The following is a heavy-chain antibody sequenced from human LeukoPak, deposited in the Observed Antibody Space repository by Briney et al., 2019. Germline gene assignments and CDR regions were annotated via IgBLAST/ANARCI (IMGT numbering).Heavy chain of an antibody. CDR3: ARGPDIVVVPAAVKRYFQH. J-gene: IGHJ1*01. CDR1: GFTFSSYA. Sequence: GSLRLSCAASGFTFSSYAMSWVRQPPGKGLEWIGEINHSGSTNYNPSLKSRVTISVDTSKNQFSLKLSSVTAADTAVYYCARGPDIVVVPAAVKRYFQHWGQGTLVTVSS. CDR2: INHSGST. D-gene: IGHD2-2*01. V-gene: IGHV4-34*01.